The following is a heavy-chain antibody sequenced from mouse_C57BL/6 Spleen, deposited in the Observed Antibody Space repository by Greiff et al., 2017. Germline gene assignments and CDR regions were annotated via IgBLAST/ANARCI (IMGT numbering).Heavy chain of an antibody. Sequence: QVQLKESGAELARPGASVKLSCKASGYTFTSYGISWVKQRTGQGLEWIGEIYPRSGNTYYNEKFKGKATLTADKSSSTAYMELRRLTSEDSAVYFCARRGDLPYDSLYYFDCWGQGTTLTVAS. J-gene: IGHJ2*01. CDR1: GYTFTSYG. CDR3: ARRGDLPYDSLYYFDC. D-gene: IGHD2-4*01. CDR2: IYPRSGNT. V-gene: IGHV1-81*01.